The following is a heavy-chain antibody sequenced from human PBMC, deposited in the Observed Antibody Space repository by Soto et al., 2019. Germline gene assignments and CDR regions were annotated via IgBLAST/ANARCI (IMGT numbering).Heavy chain of an antibody. Sequence: SETLSLTCAVYGGSFSGYYWSWIRQPPGKGLEWIGEISHSGSTNYNPSLKSRVTISLDTSKNQFSLKLSSVTAADTAVYYCASSNRFFYRTYFDFWAQGTLLTVTS. CDR2: ISHSGST. V-gene: IGHV4-34*01. J-gene: IGHJ4*02. CDR1: GGSFSGYY. D-gene: IGHD2-8*01. CDR3: ASSNRFFYRTYFDF.